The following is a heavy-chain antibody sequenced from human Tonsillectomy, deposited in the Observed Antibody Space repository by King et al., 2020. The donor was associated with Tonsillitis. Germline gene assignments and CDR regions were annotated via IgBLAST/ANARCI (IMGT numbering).Heavy chain of an antibody. J-gene: IGHJ3*02. CDR3: ARRPGMGRIGPAGAFDI. D-gene: IGHD6-13*01. Sequence: VQLVESGAEVKKPGESLKISCKGSGYSFTTYWIGGVRQMPGKGLEWRGIIYPGDSDTRYSPAFQGQVSISADKSISTAYLQWRSLKASDTAMYYCARRPGMGRIGPAGAFDIWGQGTMVTVSS. V-gene: IGHV5-51*01. CDR2: IYPGDSDT. CDR1: GYSFTTYW.